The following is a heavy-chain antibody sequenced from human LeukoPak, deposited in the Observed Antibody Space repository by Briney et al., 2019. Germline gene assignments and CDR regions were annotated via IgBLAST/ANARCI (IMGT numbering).Heavy chain of an antibody. CDR1: GDSISDDY. CDR3: VRMLYANTVDHHFEY. CDR2: INHSGST. J-gene: IGHJ4*02. Sequence: PSETLSLTCTVSGDSISDDYWSWIRQPPGKGLEWIGEINHSGSTNYNPSLKSRVTISVDTSKNQFSLKLSSVTAADTAVYYCVRMLYANTVDHHFEYWGQGTLVTVSS. D-gene: IGHD2-8*01. V-gene: IGHV4-34*01.